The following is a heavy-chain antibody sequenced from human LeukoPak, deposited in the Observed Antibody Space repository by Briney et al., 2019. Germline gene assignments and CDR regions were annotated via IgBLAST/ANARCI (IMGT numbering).Heavy chain of an antibody. Sequence: GGSLRLSCAASGFIFSSYWMSWVRQAPGKGLEWVANIKQDGSEKYYVDSVKGRFTISRDNAKNSLYLQMNSLRAEDTAVYYCARDGSSSWYENEDWFDPRGQGTLVTVSS. V-gene: IGHV3-7*01. CDR1: GFIFSSYW. CDR2: IKQDGSEK. J-gene: IGHJ5*02. D-gene: IGHD6-13*01. CDR3: ARDGSSSWYENEDWFDP.